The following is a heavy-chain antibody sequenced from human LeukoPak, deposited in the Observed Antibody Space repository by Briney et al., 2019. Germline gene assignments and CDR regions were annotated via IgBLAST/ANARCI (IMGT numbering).Heavy chain of an antibody. CDR3: ARGPQVYCSGGSCYSGEPYGFDY. CDR1: GFTFSSYA. Sequence: GESLKISCAASGFTFSSYAMHWVRQAPGKGLEYVSAISSNGGSTYYANSVKGRFTISRDNSKNTLYLQMGSLRAEDMAVYYCARGPQVYCSGGSCYSGEPYGFDYWGQGTLVTVSS. CDR2: ISSNGGST. J-gene: IGHJ4*02. V-gene: IGHV3-64*01. D-gene: IGHD2-15*01.